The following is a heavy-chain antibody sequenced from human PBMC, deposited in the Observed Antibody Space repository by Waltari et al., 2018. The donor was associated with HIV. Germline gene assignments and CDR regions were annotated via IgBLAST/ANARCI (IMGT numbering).Heavy chain of an antibody. CDR3: VKGVRYYTN. CDR1: GASVTSDNSF. CDR2: IRSSGIA. Sequence: QVHLQGSGPGLVKPSETLSLTCTVSGASVTSDNSFWSWVRQPPGRGLEWIVYIRSSGIANFNPSLTGRATISLDKSRNQFSLKLSSVTAADTATYFCVKGVRYYTNWGQGTPVTVS. D-gene: IGHD2-8*01. V-gene: IGHV4-61*01. J-gene: IGHJ4*02.